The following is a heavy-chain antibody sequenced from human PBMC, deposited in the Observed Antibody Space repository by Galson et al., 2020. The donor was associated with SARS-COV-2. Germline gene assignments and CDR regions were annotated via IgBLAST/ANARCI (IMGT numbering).Heavy chain of an antibody. CDR3: ARAYDSSGYYWFDP. J-gene: IGHJ5*02. D-gene: IGHD3-22*01. Sequence: HGESLKISCKGSGYSFTSHWIGWVRQMPGKGLEWMGIIYPGDSDTRYSPSFQGQVTISADKSISTAYLQWSSLKASDTAMYYCARAYDSSGYYWFDPWGQGTLVTVSS. V-gene: IGHV5-51*01. CDR2: IYPGDSDT. CDR1: GYSFTSHW.